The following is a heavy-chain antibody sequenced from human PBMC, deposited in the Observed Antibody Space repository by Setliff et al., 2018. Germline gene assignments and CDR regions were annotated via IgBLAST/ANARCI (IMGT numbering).Heavy chain of an antibody. J-gene: IGHJ4*02. V-gene: IGHV3-11*04. CDR3: VRAFWTYSDCASLACFDY. Sequence: LSLSCATSGFTFSDYYMSWIRQTPGKGLEWVAYISSSSTTIYYADSVKGRFTISRDNAKNSLYLQMNSLRAEDTALYYCVRAFWTYSDCASLACFDYWGQGALVTVSS. CDR1: GFTFSDYY. CDR2: ISSSSTTI. D-gene: IGHD2-21*02.